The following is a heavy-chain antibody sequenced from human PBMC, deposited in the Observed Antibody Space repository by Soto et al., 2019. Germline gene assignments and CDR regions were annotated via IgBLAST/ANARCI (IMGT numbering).Heavy chain of an antibody. CDR2: IYSGGNT. J-gene: IGHJ4*02. D-gene: IGHD3-22*01. CDR1: GFTVSSYY. V-gene: IGHV3-66*01. Sequence: EVQLVESGGGLVQPGGSLRLSCAASGFTVSSYYMSWVRQAPGKGLEWVSVIYSGGNTYYADSVRGRFTISRDNSKNTVYLQMNSLRAEDTAVYYCAGRRGDGSGHYQDWGQGTLVTVSS. CDR3: AGRRGDGSGHYQD.